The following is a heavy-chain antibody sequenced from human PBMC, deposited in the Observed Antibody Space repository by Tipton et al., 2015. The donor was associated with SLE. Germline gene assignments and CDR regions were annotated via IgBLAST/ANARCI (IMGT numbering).Heavy chain of an antibody. CDR2: IHYSGSS. J-gene: IGHJ6*02. D-gene: IGHD3-22*01. CDR3: AGLGPLANVGGSTYYHPLDV. Sequence: TLSLTCAVYGGSFSGHYWTWIRQPPGKGLEYIGYIHYSGSSDYNPSLKSRVTISLDTSKNHFSLKVTSVTAADTAVYYCAGLGPLANVGGSTYYHPLDVWGQGTTVTVSS. V-gene: IGHV4-59*11. CDR1: GGSFSGHY.